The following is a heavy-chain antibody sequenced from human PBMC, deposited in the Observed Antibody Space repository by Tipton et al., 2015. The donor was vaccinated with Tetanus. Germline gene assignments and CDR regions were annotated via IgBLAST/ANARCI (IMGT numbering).Heavy chain of an antibody. CDR2: VFHSGST. V-gene: IGHV4-61*01. CDR3: ARDSNFYSYSYKGMDV. J-gene: IGHJ6*02. Sequence: TLSLTCTVSGGSINSVNYYWSWIRQPPGKGLEWIGYVFHSGSTKYNPSLKSRVTIPVDTSKNQFSLKLRSVTAADTAVYYCARDSNFYSYSYKGMDVWGQGTTVTVSS. CDR1: GGSINSVNYY. D-gene: IGHD4-11*01.